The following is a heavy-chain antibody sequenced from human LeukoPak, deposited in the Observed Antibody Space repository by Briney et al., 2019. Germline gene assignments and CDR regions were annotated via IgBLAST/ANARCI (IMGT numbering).Heavy chain of an antibody. CDR1: GFTFSNYA. V-gene: IGHV3-23*01. CDR3: ASHDTSGYYLYRYLRT. Sequence: GGSLRLSCAASGFTFSNYAMTWVRQAPGKGLELVSRITGSGGNTYYVDSVKGRFTISRDNSKNTLFLQMNSLRAEDTAVYHCASHDTSGYYLYRYLRTWGQGTLVTVSS. D-gene: IGHD3-22*01. CDR2: ITGSGGNT. J-gene: IGHJ5*02.